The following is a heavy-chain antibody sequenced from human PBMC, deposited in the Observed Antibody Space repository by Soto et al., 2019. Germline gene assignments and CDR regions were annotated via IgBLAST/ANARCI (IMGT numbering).Heavy chain of an antibody. CDR1: GFTFDDYA. V-gene: IGHV3-9*01. CDR2: ISWNSGSI. CDR3: TKDSSSSKFYYYMDV. J-gene: IGHJ6*03. D-gene: IGHD6-6*01. Sequence: EVQLVESRGGLVQPGRALRLSCAAAGFTFDDYAMHWVRQAPGKGLEWVSGISWNSGSIDYADSVKGRFTISRDNAKNSLYLQMNSLRVEDAAFYYCTKDSSSSKFYYYMDVWGKGTTVTVSS.